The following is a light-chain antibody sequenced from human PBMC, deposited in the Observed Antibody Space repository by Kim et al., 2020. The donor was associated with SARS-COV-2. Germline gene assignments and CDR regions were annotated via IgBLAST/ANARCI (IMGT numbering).Light chain of an antibody. CDR2: EDN. V-gene: IGLV6-57*01. J-gene: IGLJ3*02. Sequence: GKTLTISCTRSSGSIPSNDVQCYQQRPGSSPTTVIYEDNQRPSWVPDRFSGSIDSSSNSASLTISGLKTEDEADYYCQSYDSSKWVFGGGTKLTVL. CDR3: QSYDSSKWV. CDR1: SGSIPSND.